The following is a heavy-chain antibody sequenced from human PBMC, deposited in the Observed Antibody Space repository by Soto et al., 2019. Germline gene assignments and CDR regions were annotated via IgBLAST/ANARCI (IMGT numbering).Heavy chain of an antibody. CDR3: ARGPEYDYVWGSYQTRTYFDY. Sequence: PGGSLRLSCAASGFTFSSYGMHWVRQAPGKGLEWVAVIWYDGSNKYYADSVKGRFTISRDNSKNTLYLQMNSLRAEDTAVYYCARGPEYDYVWGSYQTRTYFDYWGQGTLVTVSS. CDR1: GFTFSSYG. V-gene: IGHV3-33*01. D-gene: IGHD3-16*02. CDR2: IWYDGSNK. J-gene: IGHJ4*02.